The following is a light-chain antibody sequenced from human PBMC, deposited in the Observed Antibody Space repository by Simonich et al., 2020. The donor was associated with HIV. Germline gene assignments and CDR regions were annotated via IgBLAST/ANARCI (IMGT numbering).Light chain of an antibody. Sequence: EIVLTQSPGTLSLSPGERATLSCRASQSVSSSYLAWYPQNPGLAPRLLLYDASSRATGIPDRFSGSGSGTDFTLTISRLEPEDFAVYYCQQYGSSPYTFGQGTKLEIK. CDR1: QSVSSSY. V-gene: IGKV3D-20*01. CDR2: DAS. J-gene: IGKJ2*01. CDR3: QQYGSSPYT.